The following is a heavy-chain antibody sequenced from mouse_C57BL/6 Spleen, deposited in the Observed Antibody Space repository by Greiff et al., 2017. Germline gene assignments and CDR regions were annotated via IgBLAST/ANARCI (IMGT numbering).Heavy chain of an antibody. CDR3: ARGYSNYVSWFAY. Sequence: EVKVEESGAELVKPGASVKLSCTASGFNIKDYYMHWVKQRTEQGLEWIGRIDPEDGETKYAPKFQGKATITADTSSNTAYLQLSSLTSEDTAVYYCARGYSNYVSWFAYWGQGTLVTVSA. CDR2: IDPEDGET. D-gene: IGHD2-5*01. V-gene: IGHV14-2*01. CDR1: GFNIKDYY. J-gene: IGHJ3*01.